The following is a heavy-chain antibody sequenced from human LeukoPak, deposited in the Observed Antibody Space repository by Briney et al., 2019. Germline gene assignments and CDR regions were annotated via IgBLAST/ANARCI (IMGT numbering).Heavy chain of an antibody. CDR2: ISGSGGST. J-gene: IGHJ3*02. V-gene: IGHV3-23*01. CDR3: VMPDSSGYYSGVYAFDI. Sequence: PGGSLRLSCAASGFTFSSYAMSWVRQAPGKGLEWVSAISGSGGSTYYADSVKGRFTISRDNFKNTLYLQMNSLRAEDTAVYYCVMPDSSGYYSGVYAFDIWGQGTMVTVSS. CDR1: GFTFSSYA. D-gene: IGHD3-22*01.